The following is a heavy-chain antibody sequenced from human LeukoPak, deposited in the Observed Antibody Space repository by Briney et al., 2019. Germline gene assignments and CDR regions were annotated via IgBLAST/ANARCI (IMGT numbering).Heavy chain of an antibody. Sequence: SQTLSLTCALSGDSFSSNSATWNWIRQSPSRGLEWLGRTYSRSKWYNEYAVSVRSRITINPDTSKSQFSLQLNSVTPEDTAVYYCARVGGHSGTYYDGFDIWGQGTMVTVSS. CDR1: GDSFSSNSAT. CDR2: TYSRSKWYN. V-gene: IGHV6-1*01. D-gene: IGHD1-26*01. CDR3: ARVGGHSGTYYDGFDI. J-gene: IGHJ3*02.